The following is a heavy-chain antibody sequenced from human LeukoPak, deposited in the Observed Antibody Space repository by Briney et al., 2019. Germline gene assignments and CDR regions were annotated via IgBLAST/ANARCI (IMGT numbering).Heavy chain of an antibody. CDR2: TYYRSKWYN. V-gene: IGHV6-1*01. Sequence: SQTLSLTCAISGDSVSSNSAAWNWIRQSPSRGLEWLGRTYYRSKWYNDYAVPVKSRITINPDTSKNQFSLQLNSVTPEDTAVYYCARGLITIFGVVNNWFDPWGQGTLVTVSS. CDR3: ARGLITIFGVVNNWFDP. D-gene: IGHD3-3*01. J-gene: IGHJ5*02. CDR1: GDSVSSNSAA.